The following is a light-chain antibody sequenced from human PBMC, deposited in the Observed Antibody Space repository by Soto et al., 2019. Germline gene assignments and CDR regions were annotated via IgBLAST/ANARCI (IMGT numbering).Light chain of an antibody. CDR2: AAS. J-gene: IGKJ1*01. CDR3: IQYHSSWK. V-gene: IGKV1-6*01. Sequence: AIQMTQSPSSLSASVGDVVSITCRASQAIRDDLGWYQKKPGKAPKLLIFAASRLERGVPSRFSGSGSGTDFTLTISSLQPEDFATYYCIQYHSSWKFGQGTKVDIK. CDR1: QAIRDD.